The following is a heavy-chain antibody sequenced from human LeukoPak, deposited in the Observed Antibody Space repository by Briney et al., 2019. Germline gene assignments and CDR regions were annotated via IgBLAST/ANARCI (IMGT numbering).Heavy chain of an antibody. Sequence: GGSLRLSCAASGFTFSSYAMSWVRQAPGKGLEWVAVISYDGSNKYYADSVKGRFTISSDNSKNTLYLQMNSLRSEDTAVYYCAKDGLYCSGGSCYNLLNSWGQGTLVTVSS. CDR2: ISYDGSNK. D-gene: IGHD2-15*01. J-gene: IGHJ4*02. V-gene: IGHV3-30*18. CDR1: GFTFSSYA. CDR3: AKDGLYCSGGSCYNLLNS.